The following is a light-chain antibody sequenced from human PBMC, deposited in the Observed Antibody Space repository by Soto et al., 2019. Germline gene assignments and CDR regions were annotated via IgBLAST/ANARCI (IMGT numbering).Light chain of an antibody. Sequence: DIQMTQSPSTLSASVGDRVTITCRASQSISSWLAWYQQKPGKAPKLLIYDASSLESGVPSRFSGSGSGTEFTLNISRLQPDDFATYYCQQYNSYSQTFGQGTKVEIK. CDR3: QQYNSYSQT. CDR2: DAS. CDR1: QSISSW. J-gene: IGKJ1*01. V-gene: IGKV1-5*01.